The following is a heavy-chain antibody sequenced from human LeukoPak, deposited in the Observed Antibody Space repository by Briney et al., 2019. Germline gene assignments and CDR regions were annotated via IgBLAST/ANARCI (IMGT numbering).Heavy chain of an antibody. CDR3: AGIQSYYFGLDV. J-gene: IGHJ6*02. Sequence: SETLSLTCTVSGGSISSGSYYWSWIRQPAGKGLEWIGRINTSGSTNYNPSLKSRVTISVDTSKNQFSLKLSSVTAADTAVYYCAGIQSYYFGLDVWGQGTTVTVSS. CDR2: INTSGST. V-gene: IGHV4-61*02. CDR1: GGSISSGSYY. D-gene: IGHD4-11*01.